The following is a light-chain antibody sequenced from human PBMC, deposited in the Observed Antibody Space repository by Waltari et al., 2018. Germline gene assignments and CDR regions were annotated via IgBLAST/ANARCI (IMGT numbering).Light chain of an antibody. V-gene: IGKV1-17*01. CDR1: QGISTY. CDR3: LQYNSNPLT. CDR2: AAS. Sequence: DIQMTQSPSSLSASAGDRVTITCRASQGISTYLNWYQQKPGKAPKRLIYAASSLESWVPSRFSGSGSGTDFTLTISSLQPEDFATYYCLQYNSNPLTFGGGTKVEIK. J-gene: IGKJ4*01.